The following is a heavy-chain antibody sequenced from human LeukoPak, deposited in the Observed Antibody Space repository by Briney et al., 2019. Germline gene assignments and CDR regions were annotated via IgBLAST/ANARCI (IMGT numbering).Heavy chain of an antibody. CDR1: VFNFNNNC. CDR3: ARGPLIAAAGTW. D-gene: IGHD6-13*01. Sequence: PGGSLRLSCTTSVFNFNNNCMCWVRHAPWEGLEWVAKINQDGTEKAYVDSVRGRFTISRDNAKNSLFLQMNSLRAEDTAVYYCARGPLIAAAGTWWGQGTLVTVSS. V-gene: IGHV3-7*03. CDR2: INQDGTEK. J-gene: IGHJ4*02.